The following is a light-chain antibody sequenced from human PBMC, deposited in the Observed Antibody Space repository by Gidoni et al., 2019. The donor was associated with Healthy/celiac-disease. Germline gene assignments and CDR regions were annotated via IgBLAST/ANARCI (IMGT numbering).Light chain of an antibody. CDR1: SSNIGSNT. Sequence: QSVLTQPPSASVTPGQRVTISCSGCSSNIGSNTVNWYQQLPGTAPKLLIYSNNQRPSGVPDRFSGSKSGTSASLAISGLQSEDEADYYCAAWDDSLNGVVFGGGTKLTVL. V-gene: IGLV1-44*01. CDR2: SNN. J-gene: IGLJ2*01. CDR3: AAWDDSLNGVV.